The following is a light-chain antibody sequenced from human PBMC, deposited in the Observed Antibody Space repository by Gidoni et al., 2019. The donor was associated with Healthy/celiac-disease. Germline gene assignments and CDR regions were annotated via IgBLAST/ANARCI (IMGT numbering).Light chain of an antibody. Sequence: QSVLTQPPSASGTPRQRVTISCSGSSSNIGSDTVNWYQQFPGTAPKLLMYNNNQRPSGVPDRFSGSKSGTSASLAISGLQSEDEADYYCAAWDDSLNGWVFGGGTKLTVL. J-gene: IGLJ3*02. CDR2: NNN. V-gene: IGLV1-44*01. CDR3: AAWDDSLNGWV. CDR1: SSNIGSDT.